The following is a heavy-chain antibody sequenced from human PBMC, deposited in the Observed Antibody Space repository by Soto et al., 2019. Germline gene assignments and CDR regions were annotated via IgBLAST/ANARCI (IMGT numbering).Heavy chain of an antibody. Sequence: KTWETLSLTCTVSGGSIGSGGYYWGWIRQHPGKGLEWIGYISYSGSTYYNSSLKRLVTISVDTSKNQFSLKLSSVTAAATAVYYCARKYRRSHNCMDPSGQGTLATVSS. CDR1: GGSIGSGGYY. CDR3: ARKYRRSHNCMDP. CDR2: ISYSGST. J-gene: IGHJ5*02. V-gene: IGHV4-31*01. D-gene: IGHD6-6*01.